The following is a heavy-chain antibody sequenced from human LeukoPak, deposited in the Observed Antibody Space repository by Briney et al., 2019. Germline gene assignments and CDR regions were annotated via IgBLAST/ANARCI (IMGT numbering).Heavy chain of an antibody. J-gene: IGHJ4*02. V-gene: IGHV4-4*07. D-gene: IGHD6-19*01. Sequence: SETLSLTCTVSGGSISSYYWSWIRQPAGKGLEWIGRIYTSGSTNYNPSLKSRVTMSVDTSKNQFSLKLSSVTAADTAVYYCASYGLPGVAVAGTSPFDYWGQGTLVTVSS. CDR1: GGSISSYY. CDR3: ASYGLPGVAVAGTSPFDY. CDR2: IYTSGST.